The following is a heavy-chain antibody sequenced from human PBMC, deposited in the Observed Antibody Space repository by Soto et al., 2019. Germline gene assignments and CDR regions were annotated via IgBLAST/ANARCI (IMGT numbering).Heavy chain of an antibody. Sequence: PGESLKISCAASGFTFRRYAMHWVRQAPGEGLVWVAVISRDGSNKYYGDSVKGRFTVSRDNSNNTLYLSMTSLRPDDTAVFYCARSRNGAVPDPINCWGQGTLVTVSS. D-gene: IGHD2-8*01. CDR3: ARSRNGAVPDPINC. V-gene: IGHV3-30-3*01. J-gene: IGHJ4*02. CDR1: GFTFRRYA. CDR2: ISRDGSNK.